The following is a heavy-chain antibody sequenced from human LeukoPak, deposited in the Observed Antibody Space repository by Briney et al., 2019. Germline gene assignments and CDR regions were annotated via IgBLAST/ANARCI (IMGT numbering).Heavy chain of an antibody. V-gene: IGHV4-31*03. CDR1: GGSISSGGYY. Sequence: SETLSLTCTVSGGSISSGGYYWSWIRQHPGKGLEWIGYIYYSGSTFHNPSLKSRVTISVDTSKNQFSLKLNSVTAADTAVYYCAADLQAFAFDIWGQGTMVTVSS. D-gene: IGHD3-3*02. J-gene: IGHJ3*02. CDR3: AADLQAFAFDI. CDR2: IYYSGST.